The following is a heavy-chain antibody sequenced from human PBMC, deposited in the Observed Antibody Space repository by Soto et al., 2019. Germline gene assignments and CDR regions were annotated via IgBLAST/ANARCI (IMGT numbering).Heavy chain of an antibody. CDR3: ARDSSVLPPTL. V-gene: IGHV4-59*01. Sequence: SETLSRICNVAGGAISSYYWSWIRQPPGKGLEWIGYIYYIGSTNYNPSLKSRVTISVDTSKNQFSLKLSSVTAADTAVYYCARDSSVLPPTLWGQGTLVTVPQ. CDR1: GGAISSYY. D-gene: IGHD3-10*01. J-gene: IGHJ4*02. CDR2: IYYIGST.